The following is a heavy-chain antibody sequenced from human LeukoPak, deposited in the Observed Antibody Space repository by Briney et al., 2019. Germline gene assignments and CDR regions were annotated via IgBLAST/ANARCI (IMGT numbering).Heavy chain of an antibody. Sequence: PSQTLSLTCTVSGGSISSGAYYWNWIRQPPGKGLEWIGHIYDTGSTYYNPSLKSRVTISVDRSKNQFSLKLSSVTAADTAVYYCARQAGVPPECWFDPWGQGTLVTVSS. V-gene: IGHV4-30-2*01. CDR1: GGSISSGAYY. J-gene: IGHJ5*02. CDR2: IYDTGST. D-gene: IGHD3-3*01. CDR3: ARQAGVPPECWFDP.